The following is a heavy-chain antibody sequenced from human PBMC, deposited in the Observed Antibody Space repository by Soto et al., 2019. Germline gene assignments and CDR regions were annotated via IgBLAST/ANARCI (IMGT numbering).Heavy chain of an antibody. CDR1: GFSFSSYG. Sequence: QVQLVESGGGVVQPGRSLRLSCAASGFSFSSYGIHWVRQAPGKGLEWVAVIWYDGSNEYYADSVKGRFSISRDNSKSTVSLKMNRRTADDRAGYYCADKRGGGAVVPDYWGQGTLVTVSS. CDR2: IWYDGSNE. D-gene: IGHD2-21*01. V-gene: IGHV3-33*01. CDR3: ADKRGGGAVVPDY. J-gene: IGHJ4*02.